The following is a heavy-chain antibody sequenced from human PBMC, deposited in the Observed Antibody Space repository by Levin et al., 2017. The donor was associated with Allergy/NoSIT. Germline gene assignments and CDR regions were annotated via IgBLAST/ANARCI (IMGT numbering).Heavy chain of an antibody. CDR3: TSPYILPGSDY. Sequence: GGSLRLSCAVSGFTFSDAWMTWVRQAPGKGLEWVGRIKSKTDGGTTDYAAPVKDRFTISRDDSKNMLYLQMNSLKTEDTAVYYCTSPYILPGSDYWGQGTLVTVSS. J-gene: IGHJ4*02. CDR2: IKSKTDGGTT. V-gene: IGHV3-15*01. D-gene: IGHD2/OR15-2a*01. CDR1: GFTFSDAW.